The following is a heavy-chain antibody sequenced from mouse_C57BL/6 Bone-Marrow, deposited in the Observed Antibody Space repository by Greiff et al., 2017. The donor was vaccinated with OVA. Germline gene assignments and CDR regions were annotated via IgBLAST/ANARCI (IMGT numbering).Heavy chain of an antibody. CDR2: IYPGDGDT. Sequence: VQLQQSGPELVKPGASVKISCKASGYAFSSSWMNWVKQRPGKGLEWIGRIYPGDGDTNYNGKFKGKATLTADKSSSTAYMQLSSLTSEDSAVYYCASGSRVNWYFDVWGTGTTVTVSS. V-gene: IGHV1-82*01. CDR3: ASGSRVNWYFDV. J-gene: IGHJ1*03. CDR1: GYAFSSSW.